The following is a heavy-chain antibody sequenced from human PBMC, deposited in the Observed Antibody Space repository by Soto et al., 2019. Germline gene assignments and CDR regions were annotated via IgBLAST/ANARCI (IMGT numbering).Heavy chain of an antibody. CDR1: GYTFTSYD. D-gene: IGHD3-3*01. CDR3: ARGVADFWSGYYIEYYYYYMDG. Sequence: ASVKVSCKASGYTFTSYDINWVRQATGQGLEWMGWMNPNSGNTGYAQKFQGRVTMTRNTSISTAYMELSSLRSEDTAVYYCARGVADFWSGYYIEYYYYYMDGWGKGITVTVSS. V-gene: IGHV1-8*01. CDR2: MNPNSGNT. J-gene: IGHJ6*03.